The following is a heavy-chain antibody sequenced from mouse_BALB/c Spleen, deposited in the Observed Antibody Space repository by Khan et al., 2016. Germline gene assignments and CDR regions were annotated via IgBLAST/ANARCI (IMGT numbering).Heavy chain of an antibody. J-gene: IGHJ3*01. CDR3: ARGAY. CDR1: GYTFSRYW. CDR2: ILPGTVST. V-gene: IGHV1-9*01. Sequence: QVQLQQSGAELMKPGASVKISCKATGYTFSRYWIEWVKERPGHGLAWIGEILPGTVSTNYNEKLKGKATFTAETSSNTAYIQLSSLTSEDSAVYYGARGAYWGRGTLVTVSA.